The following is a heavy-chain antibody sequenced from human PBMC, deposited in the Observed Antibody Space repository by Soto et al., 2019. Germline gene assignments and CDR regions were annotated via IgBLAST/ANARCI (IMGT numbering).Heavy chain of an antibody. CDR1: GGSVSSGTYY. Sequence: QVQLQESGPGLVKPSETLSLTCTVSGGSVSSGTYYWNRIRQPPGKGLEWIGFIYYSGSTNYNPSLKSRVTISVDTSKNQFSLKLSSVTAADTAVYYCARAFWGERGPSFDYWGQGTLVTVSS. D-gene: IGHD3-16*01. V-gene: IGHV4-61*01. CDR2: IYYSGST. J-gene: IGHJ4*02. CDR3: ARAFWGERGPSFDY.